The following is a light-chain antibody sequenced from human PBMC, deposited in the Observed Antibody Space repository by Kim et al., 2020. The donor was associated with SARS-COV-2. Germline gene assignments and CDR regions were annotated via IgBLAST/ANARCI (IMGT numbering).Light chain of an antibody. CDR3: QQYSTSPRT. V-gene: IGKV3-20*01. CDR2: GAS. CDR1: QSVTSSY. Sequence: LAPGERATLSCRASQSVTSSYLAWYQQKPGQAPRLVIYGASSRAAGIPDRFSGSGSGTDFTLTISRLEPEDFAVYYCQQYSTSPRTFGPGTKVEI. J-gene: IGKJ1*01.